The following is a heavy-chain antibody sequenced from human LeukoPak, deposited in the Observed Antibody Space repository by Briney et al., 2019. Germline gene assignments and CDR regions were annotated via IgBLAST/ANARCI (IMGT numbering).Heavy chain of an antibody. V-gene: IGHV4-31*03. CDR3: AREMRYYGDYVGYFDY. CDR2: IYYSGST. CDR1: GGSISSGGYY. Sequence: PSQTLSLTCTVSGGSISSGGYYWSWIRRHPGKGLEWIGYIYYSGSTYYNPSLKSRVTISVDTSKNQFSLKLSSVTAADTAVYYCAREMRYYGDYVGYFDYWGQGTLVTVSS. D-gene: IGHD4-17*01. J-gene: IGHJ4*02.